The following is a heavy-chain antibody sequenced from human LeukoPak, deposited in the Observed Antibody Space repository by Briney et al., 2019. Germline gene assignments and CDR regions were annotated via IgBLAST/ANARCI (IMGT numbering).Heavy chain of an antibody. J-gene: IGHJ4*02. D-gene: IGHD3-22*01. Sequence: SETLSPTCAVSGGSISSSNWWSWVRQPPGKGLEWIGEIYHSGSTNYNPSLKSRVTISVDKSKNQFSLKLSSVTAADTAVYYCALYYYDSSGYHHFDYWGQGTLVTVSS. CDR1: GGSISSSNW. V-gene: IGHV4-4*02. CDR2: IYHSGST. CDR3: ALYYYDSSGYHHFDY.